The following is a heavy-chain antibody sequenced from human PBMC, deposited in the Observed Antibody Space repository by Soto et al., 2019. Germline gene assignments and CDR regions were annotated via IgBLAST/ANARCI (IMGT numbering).Heavy chain of an antibody. CDR3: ARDIFSSGKWGWDYYYGMDV. J-gene: IGHJ6*02. CDR1: GFTFSSYS. V-gene: IGHV3-21*01. D-gene: IGHD3-9*01. Sequence: PGGSLRLSCAASGFTFSSYSMNWVRQAPGKGLEWVSSISSSSSYIYYADSVKGRFTIPRDNAKNSLYLQMNSLRAEDTAVYYCARDIFSSGKWGWDYYYGMDVWGQGTTVTVSS. CDR2: ISSSSSYI.